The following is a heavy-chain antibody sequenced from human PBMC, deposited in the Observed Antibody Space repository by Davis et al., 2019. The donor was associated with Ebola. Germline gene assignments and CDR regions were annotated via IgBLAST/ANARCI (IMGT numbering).Heavy chain of an antibody. CDR1: GFTFSSYA. Sequence: GESLKISCAASGFTFSSYAMSWVRQAPGKGLEWVSAISGSGGTTYYADSVKGRFTISRDNSKNTLYLQMNSLRAEDTAVYYCARSTLGDYWGQGTLVTVSS. J-gene: IGHJ4*02. D-gene: IGHD3-10*01. CDR3: ARSTLGDY. CDR2: ISGSGGTT. V-gene: IGHV3-23*01.